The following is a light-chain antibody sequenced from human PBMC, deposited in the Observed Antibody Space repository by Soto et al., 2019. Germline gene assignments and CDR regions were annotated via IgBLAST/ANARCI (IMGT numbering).Light chain of an antibody. Sequence: EVVLTQSPGTLSLSPGERATLSCRASQSVRISYLGWYQQKPGQAPRLLIFGTSNRAAGIPDRFSGSGSGTDFSLTISRLEAEDFAVYYCQQYGSSGTFGQGTKVDIK. J-gene: IGKJ1*01. V-gene: IGKV3-20*01. CDR1: QSVRISY. CDR2: GTS. CDR3: QQYGSSGT.